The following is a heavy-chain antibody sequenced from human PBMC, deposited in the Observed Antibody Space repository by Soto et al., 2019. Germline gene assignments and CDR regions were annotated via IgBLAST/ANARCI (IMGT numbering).Heavy chain of an antibody. CDR2: ITSTTSDI. V-gene: IGHV3-21*04. CDR1: GFPFSSYN. D-gene: IGHD2-21*02. J-gene: IGHJ4*02. CDR3: AKVQEFCGFNCYIVDS. Sequence: PGGSLRLSCAASGFPFSSYNMNWVRQAPGKGLEWVSSITSTTSDIYYADSVKGRFTISRDNSKDTLYLQMNSLRAEDTALYYCAKVQEFCGFNCYIVDSWGQGVLVTVSS.